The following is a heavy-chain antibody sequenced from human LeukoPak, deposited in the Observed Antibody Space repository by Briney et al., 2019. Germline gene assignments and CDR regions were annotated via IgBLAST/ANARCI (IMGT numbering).Heavy chain of an antibody. J-gene: IGHJ4*02. CDR2: IIPIFGTA. CDR1: GGTFSSYA. Sequence: SVKVSCKASGGTFSSYAIGWVRQAPGQGLEWMGGIIPIFGTANYAQKFQGRVTITADESTSTAYMELSSLRSEDTAVYYCARVGNYDFPFDYWGQGTLVTVSS. CDR3: ARVGNYDFPFDY. D-gene: IGHD3-3*01. V-gene: IGHV1-69*01.